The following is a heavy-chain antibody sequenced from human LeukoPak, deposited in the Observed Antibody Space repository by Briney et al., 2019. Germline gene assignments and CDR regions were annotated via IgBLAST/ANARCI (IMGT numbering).Heavy chain of an antibody. CDR2: ISGSGGST. CDR1: GFTFSSYA. Sequence: PGGSLRLSCAASGFTFSSYAMSWVRQAPGKGLEWVSAISGSGGSTYYADSVKGRFTISRDNSKNTLYLQMNSLRAEDTAVYYCAKDLGLLWFGELYTDFDYGGQGTLVTVSS. D-gene: IGHD3-10*01. J-gene: IGHJ4*02. V-gene: IGHV3-23*01. CDR3: AKDLGLLWFGELYTDFDY.